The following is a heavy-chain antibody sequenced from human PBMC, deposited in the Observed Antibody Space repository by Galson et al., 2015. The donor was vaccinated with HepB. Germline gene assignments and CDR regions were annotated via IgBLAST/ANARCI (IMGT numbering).Heavy chain of an antibody. CDR3: ARDTGDLWYFDL. D-gene: IGHD7-27*01. CDR1: GFTFTSYA. J-gene: IGHJ2*01. CDR2: VSYDGINK. V-gene: IGHV3-30*04. Sequence: SLRLSCAASGFTFTSYAIHWVRQAPGKGLEWVAVVSYDGINKYYPDSVRGRFTISRDNSKNTVYLQMNSLRPDDTAVYFCARDTGDLWYFDLWGRGPLVTVAS.